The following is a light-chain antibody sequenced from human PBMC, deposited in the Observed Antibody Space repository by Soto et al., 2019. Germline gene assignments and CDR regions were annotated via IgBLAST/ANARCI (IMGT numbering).Light chain of an antibody. CDR3: QQINSYPLT. CDR2: AAS. CDR1: XGXXSY. Sequence: IQLTQSPSSLSASVGDRVTITCRASXGXXSYLAWYQQTPGKAPKLLIYAASTLQSGVPSRFSGSGSRTDFTLTISSLHPEDFATYYCQQINSYPLTFGGGTKVEIK. V-gene: IGKV1-9*01. J-gene: IGKJ4*01.